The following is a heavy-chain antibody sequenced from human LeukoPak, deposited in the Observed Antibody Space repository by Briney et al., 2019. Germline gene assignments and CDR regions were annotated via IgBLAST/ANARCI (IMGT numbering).Heavy chain of an antibody. CDR3: AREPPTNIAEGY. CDR1: GYTFTGYY. CDR2: INPNSGGT. V-gene: IGHV1-2*06. D-gene: IGHD2-15*01. J-gene: IGHJ4*02. Sequence: ASVKVSCKASGYTFTGYYMHWVRQAPGQGLEWMGRINPNSGGTNYAQKFQGRVTMTRDTSISTAYMELSRLRSDDTAVYYCAREPPTNIAEGYWGQGTLVTVSS.